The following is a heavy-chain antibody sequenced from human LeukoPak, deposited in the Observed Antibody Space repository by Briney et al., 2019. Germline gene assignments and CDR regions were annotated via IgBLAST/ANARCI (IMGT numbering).Heavy chain of an antibody. CDR3: ARGPPYGSGSYYIDY. V-gene: IGHV4-59*01. CDR1: GGSISSYY. CDR2: IYYSGST. Sequence: PSETLSLTCTVSGGSISSYYWSWIRQPPGKGLEWIGYIYYSGSTNYNPSLKSRVTISVDTSKNQFSLKLSSVTAADTAVYYCARGPPYGSGSYYIDYWGQGTLVTVSS. D-gene: IGHD3-10*01. J-gene: IGHJ4*02.